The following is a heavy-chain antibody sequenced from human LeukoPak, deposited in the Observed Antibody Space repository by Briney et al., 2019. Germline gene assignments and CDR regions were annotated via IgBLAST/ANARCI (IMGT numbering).Heavy chain of an antibody. CDR2: IWPGDSTT. CDR3: ARHPAFTGVQARPFDY. D-gene: IGHD1-14*01. V-gene: IGHV5-51*01. CDR1: GYSFTNYL. Sequence: GESLKISCKGSGYSFTNYLIGWVRQMPGKGLEWMGIIWPGDSTTRYSPSFQGQVTISADTSLSTAYLQWSSLKASDTAIYYCARHPAFTGVQARPFDYWGPGILVTVSS. J-gene: IGHJ4*02.